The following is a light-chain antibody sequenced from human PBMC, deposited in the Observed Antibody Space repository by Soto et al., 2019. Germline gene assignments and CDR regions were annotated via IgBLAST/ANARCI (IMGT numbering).Light chain of an antibody. CDR3: SSYTSGSTLYV. CDR1: SSDVGGYNY. J-gene: IGLJ1*01. V-gene: IGLV2-14*01. Sequence: QSALTQPASVSGSPGQSITISCTGTSSDVGGYNYVSWYQHHPGKAPRLMIYASSNRPSGVSHRFSGSRSGNTASLTISGLQAKDEADYYCSSYTSGSTLYVFGTGTKLTVL. CDR2: ASS.